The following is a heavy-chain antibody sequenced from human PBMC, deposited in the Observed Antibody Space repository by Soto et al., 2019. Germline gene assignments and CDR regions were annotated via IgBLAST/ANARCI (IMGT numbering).Heavy chain of an antibody. CDR1: GFTFSSYG. CDR2: ISYDGSNK. D-gene: IGHD5-12*01. V-gene: IGHV3-30*03. CDR3: ISGYEHTYFDY. J-gene: IGHJ4*02. Sequence: GGSLRLSCAASGFTFSSYGMHWVRQAPGKGLEWVAVISYDGSNKYYADSVKGRFTISRDNSKNTLYLQMNSLRAEDTAVYYCISGYEHTYFDYSGPGTLVTVFS.